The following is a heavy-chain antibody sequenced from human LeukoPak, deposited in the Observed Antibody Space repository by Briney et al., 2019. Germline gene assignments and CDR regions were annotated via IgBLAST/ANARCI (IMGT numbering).Heavy chain of an antibody. V-gene: IGHV4-34*01. CDR3: ARASLRTYSSSSPIDY. Sequence: SETLSLTCAVYGGSFSGYYWSWIRQPPGKGLEWIGEINHRGSTNYNPSLKSRVTISVDTSKNQFSLKLSSVTAADTAVYYCARASLRTYSSSSPIDYWGQGTLVTVSS. D-gene: IGHD6-6*01. CDR1: GGSFSGYY. CDR2: INHRGST. J-gene: IGHJ4*02.